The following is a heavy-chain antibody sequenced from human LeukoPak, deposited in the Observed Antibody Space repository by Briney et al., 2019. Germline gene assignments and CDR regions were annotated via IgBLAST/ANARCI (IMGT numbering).Heavy chain of an antibody. J-gene: IGHJ5*02. CDR1: GGTFSSYA. Sequence: ASVKVSCKASGGTFSSYAISWVRQAPGQGLEWMGWISAYNGNTNYAQKLQGRVTMTTDTSTSTAYMELRSLRSDDTAVYYCARVRFLEIEPNDPWGQGTLVTVSS. V-gene: IGHV1-18*01. CDR2: ISAYNGNT. D-gene: IGHD3-3*01. CDR3: ARVRFLEIEPNDP.